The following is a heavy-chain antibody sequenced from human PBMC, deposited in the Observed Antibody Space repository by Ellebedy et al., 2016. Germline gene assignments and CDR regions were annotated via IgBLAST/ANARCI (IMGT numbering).Heavy chain of an antibody. J-gene: IGHJ6*03. V-gene: IGHV4-34*01. CDR2: INHSGST. CDR3: ARGRGSVIVVVPAAMGSSYYMDV. Sequence: SETLSLTXAVYGGSFSGYYWSWIRQPPGKGLEWIGEINHSGSTNYNPSLKSRVTISVDTSKNQFSLKLSSVTAADTAVYYCARGRGSVIVVVPAAMGSSYYMDVWGKGTTVTVSS. D-gene: IGHD2-2*01. CDR1: GGSFSGYY.